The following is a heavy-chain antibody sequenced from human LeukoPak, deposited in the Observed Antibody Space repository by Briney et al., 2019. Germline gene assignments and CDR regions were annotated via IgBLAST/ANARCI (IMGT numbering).Heavy chain of an antibody. CDR2: ISYDGSNK. D-gene: IGHD3-10*01. Sequence: GGSLRLSCAASGFTFSSYGMHWVRQAPGKGLEWVAVISYDGSNKYYADSVKGRFTISRDNSKNTVYLQMNSLRAEDTAVYYCAKDLGTLISGSYYFYFDYWGQGTLVTVSS. CDR3: AKDLGTLISGSYYFYFDY. J-gene: IGHJ4*02. V-gene: IGHV3-30*18. CDR1: GFTFSSYG.